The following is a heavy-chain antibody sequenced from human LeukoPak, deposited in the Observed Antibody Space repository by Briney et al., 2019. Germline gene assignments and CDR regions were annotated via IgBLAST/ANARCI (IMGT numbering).Heavy chain of an antibody. CDR3: ASSIYYGSGSYSYYFDY. D-gene: IGHD3-10*01. J-gene: IGHJ4*02. Sequence: GASVKVSCKASGGTFSSYAISWVRQAPGQGLEWMGGIIPIFGTANYAQKFQGRVTITADESTSTAYMELSSLRSEDTAVYYCASSIYYGSGSYSYYFDYWGQGTLVTVSS. V-gene: IGHV1-69*13. CDR2: IIPIFGTA. CDR1: GGTFSSYA.